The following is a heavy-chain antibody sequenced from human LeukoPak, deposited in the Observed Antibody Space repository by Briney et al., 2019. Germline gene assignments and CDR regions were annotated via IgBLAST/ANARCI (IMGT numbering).Heavy chain of an antibody. CDR2: ISGSGGST. CDR1: GFTFSSYA. D-gene: IGHD5-18*01. Sequence: GGSLRLSCAASGFTFSSYAMSWVRQAPGKGLEWVSAISGSGGSTYYADSVKGRFTISRDNSKNTLYLQMNSLRAEDTAVYYCAKAGHSYGYRHWYFQHWGQGTLVTVSS. J-gene: IGHJ1*01. CDR3: AKAGHSYGYRHWYFQH. V-gene: IGHV3-23*01.